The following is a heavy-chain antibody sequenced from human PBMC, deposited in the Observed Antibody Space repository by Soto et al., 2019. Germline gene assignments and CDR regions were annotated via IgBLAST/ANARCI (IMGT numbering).Heavy chain of an antibody. CDR2: ISSSGSTI. CDR3: ARLDTTYSSSWPIDY. D-gene: IGHD6-13*01. Sequence: GGSLRLSCAASGFTFSDYYMSWIRQAPGKGLEWVSYISSSGSTIYYADSVKGRFTISRDNAKNSLYLQMNSLRAEDTAVYYCARLDTTYSSSWPIDYWGQGTLVNVSS. V-gene: IGHV3-11*01. J-gene: IGHJ4*02. CDR1: GFTFSDYY.